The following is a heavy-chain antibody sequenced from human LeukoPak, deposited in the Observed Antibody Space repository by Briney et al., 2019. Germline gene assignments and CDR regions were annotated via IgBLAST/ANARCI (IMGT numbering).Heavy chain of an antibody. V-gene: IGHV4-31*03. J-gene: IGHJ4*02. Sequence: SQTLSLTCTVSGGTISSGGYYWSWIRQHPGKGLEGIAYMYYSGSTQYNPSLKSRVTISVDTSNHQFSLKLSSVTAADTAVYYCARVPHDSSGYGYFDYWGQGTLVTVSS. D-gene: IGHD3-22*01. CDR1: GGTISSGGYY. CDR2: MYYSGST. CDR3: ARVPHDSSGYGYFDY.